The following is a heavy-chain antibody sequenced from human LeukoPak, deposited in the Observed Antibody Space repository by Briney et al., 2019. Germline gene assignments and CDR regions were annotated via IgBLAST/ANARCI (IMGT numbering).Heavy chain of an antibody. Sequence: ASVKVSCKASGYTFTNYGISWVRQAPGQGLEWMGWISAYNGNTNYAQKLQGRVTMTTDTSTSTAYMELRSLRSDDTAVYYCARDSEAGGTAYYPPDYWGQGTRVTVSS. D-gene: IGHD3/OR15-3a*01. CDR1: GYTFTNYG. V-gene: IGHV1-18*01. CDR3: ARDSEAGGTAYYPPDY. J-gene: IGHJ4*02. CDR2: ISAYNGNT.